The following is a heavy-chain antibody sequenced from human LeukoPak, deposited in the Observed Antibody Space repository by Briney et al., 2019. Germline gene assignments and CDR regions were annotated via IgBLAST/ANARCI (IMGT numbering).Heavy chain of an antibody. Sequence: SVKVTCKASGGTFSSYAISWVRQAPGQGLEWMGRIIPILGIANYAQKFQGRVTITADKSTSTAYMELSSLRSEDAAVYYCARDLGSSSNFDYWGQGTLVTVSS. CDR1: GGTFSSYA. V-gene: IGHV1-69*04. CDR3: ARDLGSSSNFDY. J-gene: IGHJ4*02. CDR2: IIPILGIA. D-gene: IGHD6-13*01.